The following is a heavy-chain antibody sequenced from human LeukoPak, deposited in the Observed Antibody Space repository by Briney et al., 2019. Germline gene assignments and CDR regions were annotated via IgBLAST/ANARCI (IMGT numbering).Heavy chain of an antibody. CDR3: ASGRKEWSVYMDV. J-gene: IGHJ6*03. CDR1: GGSISSSSYY. Sequence: SETLSLTCTVSGGSISSSSYYWGWIRQPPGEGLEWIGSIYYSGSTYYNPSLKSRVTISVDTSKNQFSLKLSSVTAADTAVYYCASGRKEWSVYMDVWGKGTTVTISS. V-gene: IGHV4-39*01. CDR2: IYYSGST. D-gene: IGHD3-3*01.